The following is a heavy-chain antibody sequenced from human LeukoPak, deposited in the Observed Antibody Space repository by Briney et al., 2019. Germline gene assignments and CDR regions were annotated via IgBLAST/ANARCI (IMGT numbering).Heavy chain of an antibody. CDR2: INPNSGGT. CDR1: GYTFTGYY. Sequence: ASVRVSCKASGYTFTGYYMHWVRQAPGQGLEWMGWINPNSGGTNYAQKLQGRVTMTRDTSISTAYMEPSRLRSDDTAVYYCARSGLVVVPAALINWFDPWGQGTLVTVSS. J-gene: IGHJ5*02. CDR3: ARSGLVVVPAALINWFDP. V-gene: IGHV1-2*02. D-gene: IGHD2-2*01.